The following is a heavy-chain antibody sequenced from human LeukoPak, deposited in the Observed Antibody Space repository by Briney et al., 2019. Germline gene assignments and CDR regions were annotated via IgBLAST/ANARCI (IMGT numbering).Heavy chain of an antibody. J-gene: IGHJ4*02. D-gene: IGHD2-15*01. Sequence: GGSLRLSCVASGFTLSTYWMHWVRQAPGKGLVWVSRINSDGSATSYADSVMVRFTISRDSAKNTLYLQMNSLVPEDMPVYYCARGNKWSFDSWGQGALVTVSS. CDR2: INSDGSAT. CDR1: GFTLSTYW. CDR3: ARGNKWSFDS. V-gene: IGHV3-74*01.